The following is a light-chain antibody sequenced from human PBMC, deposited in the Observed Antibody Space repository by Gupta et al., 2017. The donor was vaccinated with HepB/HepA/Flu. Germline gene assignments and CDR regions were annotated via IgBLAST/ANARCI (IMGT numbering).Light chain of an antibody. CDR3: HSSDTSLSSAV. CDR2: DNN. CDR1: SSTIRASDD. J-gene: IGLJ1*01. Sequence: QSVLTHLPSLSAAPGQRVTTSCTGTSSTIRASDDVHWYNHLPATDPNLLIYDNNNRASGVPARFSCSTSGTYASPPITGLQAEDEADDDCHSSDTSLSSAVFGTGTKLTVL. V-gene: IGLV1-40*01.